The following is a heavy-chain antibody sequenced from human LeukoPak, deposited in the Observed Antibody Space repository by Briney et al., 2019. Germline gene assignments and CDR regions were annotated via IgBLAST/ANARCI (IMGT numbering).Heavy chain of an antibody. CDR2: IYPGDSDT. D-gene: IGHD3-10*01. CDR1: GYSFTSYW. J-gene: IGHJ5*02. CDR3: ARHVMVRGVISWFDP. Sequence: GESLKISCKISGYSFTSYWIGWVRQMPGKGLEWMGIIYPGDSDTRYSPSFQGQVTISADKSISTAYLQWSSLKASDTAMYYCARHVMVRGVISWFDPWGQGTLVTVSS. V-gene: IGHV5-51*01.